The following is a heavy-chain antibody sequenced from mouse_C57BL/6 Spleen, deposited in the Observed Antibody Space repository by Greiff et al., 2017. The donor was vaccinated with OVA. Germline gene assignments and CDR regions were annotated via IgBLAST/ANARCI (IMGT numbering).Heavy chain of an antibody. CDR1: GYTFTDYY. D-gene: IGHD2-5*01. CDR3: AREGDYSNYGYFDV. Sequence: VQLQQSGPELVKPGASVKISCKASGYTFTDYYMNWVKQSHGKSLEWIGDINPNNGGTSYNQKFKGKATLTVDKSSSTSYMELRSLTSEDSAVXYCAREGDYSNYGYFDVWGTGTTVTVSS. CDR2: INPNNGGT. J-gene: IGHJ1*03. V-gene: IGHV1-26*01.